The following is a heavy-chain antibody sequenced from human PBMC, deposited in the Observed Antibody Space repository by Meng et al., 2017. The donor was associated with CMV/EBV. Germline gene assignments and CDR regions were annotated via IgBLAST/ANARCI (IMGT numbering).Heavy chain of an antibody. V-gene: IGHV3-9*01. CDR1: GFTFDDYA. CDR3: AKRWGGTSIRYFLDY. J-gene: IGHJ4*02. D-gene: IGHD1-26*01. Sequence: GGSLRLSCTASGFTFDDYAMHWVRQSPGKGLEWVSGITWDGDNKGYGESVKGRFTISRDNSRNSLYLQMDSLRPEDTAFYYCAKRWGGTSIRYFLDYWGQGTLVTVSS. CDR2: ITWDGDNK.